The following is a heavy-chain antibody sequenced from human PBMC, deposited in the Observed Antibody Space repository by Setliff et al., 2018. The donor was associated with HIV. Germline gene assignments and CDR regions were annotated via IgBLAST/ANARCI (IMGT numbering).Heavy chain of an antibody. CDR1: GGSISSHF. CDR3: ARRLGATVFYYFDY. D-gene: IGHD3-16*01. Sequence: PSETLSLTCTVSGGSISSHFWSWIRQPPVKGLEWIGTVSYSGSTNYNPSLKSRVTISVDTSENQFSLKLSSVTAADMAVYYCARRLGATVFYYFDYWGQGTLVTVSS. V-gene: IGHV4-59*11. CDR2: VSYSGST. J-gene: IGHJ4*02.